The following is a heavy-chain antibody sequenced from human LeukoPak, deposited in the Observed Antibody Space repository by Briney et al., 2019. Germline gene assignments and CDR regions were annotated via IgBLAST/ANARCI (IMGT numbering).Heavy chain of an antibody. CDR1: GFTFSSYS. V-gene: IGHV3-21*01. CDR3: ARPRPEGGWYEDDAFDI. Sequence: GGSLRLSCAASGFTFSSYSMNWVRQAPGKGLEWVSSISSSSSYIHYADSVKGRFTISRDNAKNSLYLQMNSLRAEDTAVYYCARPRPEGGWYEDDAFDIWGQGTMVTVSS. CDR2: ISSSSSYI. D-gene: IGHD6-19*01. J-gene: IGHJ3*02.